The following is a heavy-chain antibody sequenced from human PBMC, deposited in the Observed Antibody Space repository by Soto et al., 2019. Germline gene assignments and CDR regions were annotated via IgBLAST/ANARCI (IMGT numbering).Heavy chain of an antibody. V-gene: IGHV3-33*01. J-gene: IGHJ5*02. CDR1: GFTFSSYG. CDR3: AREVNYSFDP. CDR2: IWYDGSNK. Sequence: GGSLRLSCAASGFTFSSYGMHWVRQAPGKGLEWMAVIWYDGSNKYYADSVKGRFTISRDNSKNTLYLQMNSLRAEDTAVYYCAREVNYSFDPWGQGTLVTVSS. D-gene: IGHD2-15*01.